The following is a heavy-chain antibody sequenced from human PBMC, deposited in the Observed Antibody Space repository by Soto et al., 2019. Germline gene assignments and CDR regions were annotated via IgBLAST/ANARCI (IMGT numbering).Heavy chain of an antibody. D-gene: IGHD5-12*01. Sequence: LRLSCAASGFTFSSYAMSWVRQPPGKVLDWVSAISGSGGSTYYADSVKGRFTISRDNYKNTLYLQMNSLRAEDTAVYYCAKDRNGWLRFGGPFSDYCGQGNLVTVSS. CDR1: GFTFSSYA. J-gene: IGHJ4*02. V-gene: IGHV3-23*01. CDR3: AKDRNGWLRFGGPFSDY. CDR2: ISGSGGST.